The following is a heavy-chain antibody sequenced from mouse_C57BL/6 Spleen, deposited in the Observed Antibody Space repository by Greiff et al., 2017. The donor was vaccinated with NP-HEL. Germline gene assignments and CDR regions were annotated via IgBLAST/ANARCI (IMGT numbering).Heavy chain of an antibody. CDR1: GYSFTDYN. CDR2: INPNYGTT. J-gene: IGHJ1*03. CDR3: ARAITTVVAGTGYFDV. D-gene: IGHD1-1*01. Sequence: VQLQQSGPELVKPGASVKISCKASGYSFTDYNMNWVKQSNGKSLEWIGVINPNYGTTSYNQKFKGKATLTVDQSSSTAYMQLNSLTSEDSAVDYCARAITTVVAGTGYFDVWGTGTTVTVSS. V-gene: IGHV1-39*01.